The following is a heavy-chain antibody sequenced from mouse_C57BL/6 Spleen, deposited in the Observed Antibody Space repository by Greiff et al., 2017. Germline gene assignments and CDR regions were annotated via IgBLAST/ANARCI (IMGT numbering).Heavy chain of an antibody. V-gene: IGHV1-54*01. Sequence: VQLQQSGAELVRPGTSVKVSCKASGYAFTNYLIEWVKQRPGQGLEWIGVINPGSGGTNHNEKFKGKATLTADKSSSTAYMQRSSLTSEDSAVYFCASPITTAYYYAMDYWGQGTSVTVSS. D-gene: IGHD1-2*01. CDR1: GYAFTNYL. CDR2: INPGSGGT. CDR3: ASPITTAYYYAMDY. J-gene: IGHJ4*01.